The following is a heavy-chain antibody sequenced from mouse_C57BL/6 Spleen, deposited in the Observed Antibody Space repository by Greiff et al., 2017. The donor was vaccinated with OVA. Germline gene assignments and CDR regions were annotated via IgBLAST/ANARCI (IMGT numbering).Heavy chain of an antibody. J-gene: IGHJ1*03. Sequence: VKLVESGEGLVKPGGSLKLSCAASGFTFSSYAMSWVRQTPEKRLEWVAYISSGGDYIYYADTVKGRFTISRDNARNTLYLQMSSLKSEDTAMYYCTRVYSSYWYFDVWGTGTTVTVSS. V-gene: IGHV5-9-1*02. CDR1: GFTFSSYA. CDR2: ISSGGDYI. D-gene: IGHD2-5*01. CDR3: TRVYSSYWYFDV.